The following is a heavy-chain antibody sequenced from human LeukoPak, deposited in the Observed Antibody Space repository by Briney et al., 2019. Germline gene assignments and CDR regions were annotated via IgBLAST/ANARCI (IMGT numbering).Heavy chain of an antibody. Sequence: SETLSLTCAVYGGSFSGYYWSWIRQPPGKGLEWIGEINHSGSTNYNPSLKSRVTISVDTSKNQFSLKLSSVTAADTAVYYCARTRLPITIFGVIRGWFDPWGQGTLVTVSS. D-gene: IGHD3-3*01. J-gene: IGHJ5*02. CDR3: ARTRLPITIFGVIRGWFDP. CDR2: INHSGST. CDR1: GGSFSGYY. V-gene: IGHV4-34*01.